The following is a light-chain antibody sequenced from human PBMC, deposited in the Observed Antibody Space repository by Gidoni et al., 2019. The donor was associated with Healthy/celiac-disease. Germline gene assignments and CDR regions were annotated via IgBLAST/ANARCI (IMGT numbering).Light chain of an antibody. Sequence: QSALTQPASVSGSPGQSITISCTGTSSDVGSYNLVSWDQQHPGKTPKLMIYEGSKRPSGVSNRFPGSKPGKTASLKNSGVQAEDEADYYCCSYAGSSTYVFGTGTKVTVL. CDR1: SSDVGSYNL. V-gene: IGLV2-23*01. J-gene: IGLJ1*01. CDR3: CSYAGSSTYV. CDR2: EGS.